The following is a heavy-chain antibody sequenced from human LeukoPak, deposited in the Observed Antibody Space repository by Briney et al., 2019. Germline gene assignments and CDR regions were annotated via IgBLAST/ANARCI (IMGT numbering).Heavy chain of an antibody. CDR1: GYTFTNYG. J-gene: IGHJ6*02. Sequence: APVKVSCKASGYTFTNYGISWVRQAPGQGLEWMGWISAYNGNTNYAQKLQGRVTMTTDTSTSTAYMELRSLRSDDTAVYYCARVYCSSTSCQYYYYYGMDVWGQGTTVTVSS. D-gene: IGHD2-2*01. V-gene: IGHV1-18*01. CDR3: ARVYCSSTSCQYYYYYGMDV. CDR2: ISAYNGNT.